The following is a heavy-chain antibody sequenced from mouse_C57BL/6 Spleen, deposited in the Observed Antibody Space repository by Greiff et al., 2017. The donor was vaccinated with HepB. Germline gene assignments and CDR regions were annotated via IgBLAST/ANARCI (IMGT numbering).Heavy chain of an antibody. J-gene: IGHJ2*01. CDR3: TRDRRDGYYFDY. V-gene: IGHV5-9-1*02. Sequence: EVKLVESGEGLVKPGGSLKLSCAASRFTFSSYAMSWVRQTPEKRLEWVAYISSGGDYIYYADTVKGRFTISRDNARNTLYLQMSSLKSEDTAMYYCTRDRRDGYYFDYWGQGTTLTVSS. CDR1: RFTFSSYA. CDR2: ISSGGDYI. D-gene: IGHD2-3*01.